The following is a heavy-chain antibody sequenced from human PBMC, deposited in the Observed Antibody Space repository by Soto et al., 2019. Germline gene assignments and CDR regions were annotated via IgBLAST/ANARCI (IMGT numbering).Heavy chain of an antibody. J-gene: IGHJ4*02. Sequence: GGSLRLSCAASGFTFSSYGMHWVRQAPGKGLEWVAVIWYDGSNKYYADSVKGRFTISRDNSKNTLYLQMNSLRAEDTAVYYCAGDSGSYHRYFDYWGQGTLVTVSS. CDR1: GFTFSSYG. V-gene: IGHV3-33*01. CDR3: AGDSGSYHRYFDY. D-gene: IGHD1-26*01. CDR2: IWYDGSNK.